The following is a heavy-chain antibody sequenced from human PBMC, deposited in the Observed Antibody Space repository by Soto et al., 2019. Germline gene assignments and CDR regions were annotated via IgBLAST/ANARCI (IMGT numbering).Heavy chain of an antibody. CDR1: GDSFTSYW. J-gene: IGHJ6*02. D-gene: IGHD2-2*01. CDR2: IYPGDSDT. Sequence: GESLKISCKGSGDSFTSYWIGWVRQMPGKGLEWMGIIYPGDSDTRYSPSFQGQVTISADKSISTAYLQWSSLKASDTAMYYCARRRSYCSSTSCYDKGHRYHGMDVWGQGTTVTVSS. CDR3: ARRRSYCSSTSCYDKGHRYHGMDV. V-gene: IGHV5-51*01.